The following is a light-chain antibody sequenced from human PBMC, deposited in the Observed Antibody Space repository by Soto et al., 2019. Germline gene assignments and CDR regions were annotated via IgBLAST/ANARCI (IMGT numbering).Light chain of an antibody. CDR3: QSFDDSLSALV. CDR1: NIGSKS. Sequence: SYELTQPPSVSVAPGQTARITCGGNNIGSKSVHWYQKNPGQAPVLVVYDDSDRPSGVPERFSGSKSATSGSLAITGLQAGDEAVYYCQSFDDSLSALVFGPGTKVTVL. CDR2: DDS. V-gene: IGLV3-21*02. J-gene: IGLJ1*01.